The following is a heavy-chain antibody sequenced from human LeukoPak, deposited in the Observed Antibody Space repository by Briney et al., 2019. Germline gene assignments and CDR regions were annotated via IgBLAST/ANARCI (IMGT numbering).Heavy chain of an antibody. V-gene: IGHV1-69*13. J-gene: IGHJ4*02. Sequence: GAALKVSCRASGCAFSSYAISWVRHAPGQGLEWMGRIIPIFGTANYAQKFQGRVTITADESTSTAYMELSSLRSEDTAVYYCARDSSGSHTHFDYWGQGTLVTVSS. CDR3: ARDSSGSHTHFDY. CDR1: GCAFSSYA. CDR2: IIPIFGTA. D-gene: IGHD1-26*01.